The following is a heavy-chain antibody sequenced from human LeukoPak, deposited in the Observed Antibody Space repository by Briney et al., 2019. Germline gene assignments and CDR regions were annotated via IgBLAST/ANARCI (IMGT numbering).Heavy chain of an antibody. V-gene: IGHV1-8*01. CDR1: GYTFTSCD. Sequence: GASVKVSCKASGYTFTSCDINWVRQATGQGLEWMGWMNPNSGNIGYGQSFQGRITMTRDISIGTAYMELSNLTSEDTAIYYCTRGSSGRRDNWGQGTLVTDSA. J-gene: IGHJ4*02. CDR3: TRGSSGRRDN. D-gene: IGHD6-19*01. CDR2: MNPNSGNI.